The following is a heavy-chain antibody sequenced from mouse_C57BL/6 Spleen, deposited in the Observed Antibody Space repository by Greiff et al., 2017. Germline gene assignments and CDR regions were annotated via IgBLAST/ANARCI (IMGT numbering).Heavy chain of an antibody. D-gene: IGHD1-3*01. CDR2: IHYSGST. J-gene: IGHJ1*01. CDR3: AKSGNCYFDV. CDR1: GYSITSGYS. Sequence: VQLKESGPDLVKPSQSLSLPCTVTGYSITSGYSWHWIRPFPGNKLEWMGYIHYSGSTNYNPSLKSRISITRDTSKNPFFLQLNSGTTEDTAKYYCAKSGNCYFDVWGAGTTVTVSS. V-gene: IGHV3-1*02.